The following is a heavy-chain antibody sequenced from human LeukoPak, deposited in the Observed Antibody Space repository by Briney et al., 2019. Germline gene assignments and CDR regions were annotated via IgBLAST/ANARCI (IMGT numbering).Heavy chain of an antibody. Sequence: SETLSLTCAVSDDSFSSHYWTWIRQPPGKGLEWIGYISYIGSTNYNPSLKSRVTMSIDTSKNQFSLKLSSVTAADTAVYYCARDLVTVTKGFDIWGQGTMVSVSS. V-gene: IGHV4-59*11. CDR2: ISYIGST. CDR1: DDSFSSHY. D-gene: IGHD4-17*01. CDR3: ARDLVTVTKGFDI. J-gene: IGHJ3*02.